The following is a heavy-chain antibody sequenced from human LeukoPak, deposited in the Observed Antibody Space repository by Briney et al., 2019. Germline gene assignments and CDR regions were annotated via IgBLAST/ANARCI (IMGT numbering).Heavy chain of an antibody. Sequence: GGSLRLSCAASGFTFSSYSMNWVRQAPGKGLEWVSSISSSSSYIYYADSVKGRFTISRDNAKNSLYPQMNSLRAEDTAVYYCARGPLLEWLNTFDYWGQGTLVTVSS. D-gene: IGHD3-3*01. J-gene: IGHJ4*02. CDR2: ISSSSSYI. CDR1: GFTFSSYS. V-gene: IGHV3-21*01. CDR3: ARGPLLEWLNTFDY.